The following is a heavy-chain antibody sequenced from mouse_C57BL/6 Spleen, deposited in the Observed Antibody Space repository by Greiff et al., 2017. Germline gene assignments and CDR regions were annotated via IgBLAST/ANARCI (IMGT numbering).Heavy chain of an antibody. V-gene: IGHV1-53*01. CDR1: GYTFTSYW. Sequence: QVHVKQPGTELVKPGASVKLSCKASGYTFTSYWMHWVKQRPGQGLEWIGNINPSNGGTNYNQKFKDKATLTADKSSSTAYMQLSSLTYEDSAVYYCARERYFDVWGTGTTVTVSS. CDR3: ARERYFDV. J-gene: IGHJ1*03. CDR2: INPSNGGT.